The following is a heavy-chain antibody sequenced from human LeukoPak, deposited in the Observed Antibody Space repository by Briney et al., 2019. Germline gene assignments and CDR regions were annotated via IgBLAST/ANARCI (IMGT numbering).Heavy chain of an antibody. V-gene: IGHV4-59*01. D-gene: IGHD3-22*01. CDR1: GGSISSYY. CDR3: ASMLGDYYDSSGYFDY. J-gene: IGHJ4*02. CDR2: IYYSGST. Sequence: NPSETLSLTCTVSGGSISSYYWSWIRQPPGKGLEWIGYIYYSGSTNYNPSLKSRVTISVDTSKNQFSLKLSSVTAADTAVYYCASMLGDYYDSSGYFDYWGQGTLVTVSS.